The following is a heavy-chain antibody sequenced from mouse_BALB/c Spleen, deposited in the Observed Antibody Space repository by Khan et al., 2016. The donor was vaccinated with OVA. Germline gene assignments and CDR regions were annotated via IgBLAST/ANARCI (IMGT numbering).Heavy chain of an antibody. J-gene: IGHJ4*01. CDR3: VRFCDPYYAMDY. V-gene: IGHV2-9*02. CDR2: IWAGGST. Sequence: QVQLQESGPGLVAPSQSLSIACTVSGFSLTTYGVNWVRQPPGEGLEWLGVIWAGGSTNYNSAPRSSLSIRKDNSKTQVLLKMHSLPPDDTAMYFCVRFCDPYYAMDYWGQGTSVTVSS. CDR1: GFSLTTYG.